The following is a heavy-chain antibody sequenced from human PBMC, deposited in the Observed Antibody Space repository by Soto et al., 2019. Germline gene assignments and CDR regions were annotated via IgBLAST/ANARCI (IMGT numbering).Heavy chain of an antibody. CDR2: IKSGGNT. CDR3: VRENYYYGMDV. CDR1: GFTVSTDW. V-gene: IGHV3-66*01. J-gene: IGHJ6*02. Sequence: GGSLRLSCAASGFTVSTDWMYWVRQAPGKGLEWISVIKSGGNTHYADSVEGRFSISRDNSKNTVYLQMNSLRGEDTAVYYCVRENYYYGMDVWGQGTAVTVSS.